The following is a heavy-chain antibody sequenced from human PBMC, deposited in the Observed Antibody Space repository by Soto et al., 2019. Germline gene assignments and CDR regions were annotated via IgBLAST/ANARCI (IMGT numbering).Heavy chain of an antibody. J-gene: IGHJ4*02. V-gene: IGHV4-30-4*01. CDR1: GGSISSGDYY. D-gene: IGHD3-10*01. CDR2: IYYSGST. CDR3: ARGRYYGSGPVSY. Sequence: QVQLQESGPGLVKPSQTLSLTCTVSGGSISSGDYYWSWIRQPPGKGLEWIGYIYYSGSTYYNPSLKSRVNXSXDXXKNQFALKLSSVTAADTAVYYCARGRYYGSGPVSYWGQGTLVTVSS.